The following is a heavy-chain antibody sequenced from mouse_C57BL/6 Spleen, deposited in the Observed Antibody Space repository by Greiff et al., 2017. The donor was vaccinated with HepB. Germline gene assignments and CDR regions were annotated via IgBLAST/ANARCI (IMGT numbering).Heavy chain of an antibody. D-gene: IGHD2-5*01. Sequence: EVKLVESGGGLVKPGGSLKLSCAASGFTFSSYTMSWVRQTPEKRLEWVATISGGGGNTYYPDSVKGRFTISRDNAKNTLYLQMSSLRSEDTALYYCARPSYYSNYEGFAYWGQGTLVTVSA. V-gene: IGHV5-9*01. CDR1: GFTFSSYT. CDR2: ISGGGGNT. J-gene: IGHJ3*01. CDR3: ARPSYYSNYEGFAY.